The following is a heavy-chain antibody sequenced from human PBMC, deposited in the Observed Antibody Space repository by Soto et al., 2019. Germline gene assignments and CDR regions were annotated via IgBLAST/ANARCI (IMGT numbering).Heavy chain of an antibody. D-gene: IGHD3-16*01. Sequence: VHLVGSGGGVVQPGRSLRLSCAASGSTFSHYGMHWVRQAPGKGPEWVAVIWHDGSNKYYGESVKGRFSISRDNSKNTLYLDINSLRTEDTAVYYCARDGGSHGTSYFDSWGQGSLVIVSS. CDR1: GSTFSHYG. V-gene: IGHV3-33*01. CDR2: IWHDGSNK. J-gene: IGHJ4*02. CDR3: ARDGGSHGTSYFDS.